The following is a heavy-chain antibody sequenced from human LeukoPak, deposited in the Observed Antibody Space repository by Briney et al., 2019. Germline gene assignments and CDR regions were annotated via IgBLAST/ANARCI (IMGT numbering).Heavy chain of an antibody. V-gene: IGHV5-51*01. J-gene: IGHJ3*02. D-gene: IGHD3-9*01. CDR1: GYSFTSYW. Sequence: GESLQISCKGSGYSFTSYWIGWVRQIPGKGLEWMGIIYPGDSDTRYSPSFQGQVTISADKSISTAYLQWSSLKASDTAMYYCASPYYDILTGYSIGAFDIWGQGTMVTVSS. CDR2: IYPGDSDT. CDR3: ASPYYDILTGYSIGAFDI.